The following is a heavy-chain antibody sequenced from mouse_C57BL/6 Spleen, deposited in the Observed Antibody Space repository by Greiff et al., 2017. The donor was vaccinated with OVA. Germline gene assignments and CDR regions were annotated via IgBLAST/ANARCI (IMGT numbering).Heavy chain of an antibody. CDR3: ARGFITSWFAY. CDR1: GFTFSSYA. V-gene: IGHV5-4*03. Sequence: EVNLVESGGGLVKPGGSLKLSCAASGFTFSSYAMSWVRQTPEKRLEWVATISDGGSYTYYPDNVKGRFTNSRDNAKNNLYLQMGPLKSEATAMYYWARGFITSWFAYWGQGTLVTVSA. CDR2: ISDGGSYT. D-gene: IGHD1-2*01. J-gene: IGHJ3*01.